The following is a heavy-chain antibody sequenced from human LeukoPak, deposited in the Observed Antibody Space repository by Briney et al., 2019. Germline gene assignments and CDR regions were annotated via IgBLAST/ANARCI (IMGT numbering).Heavy chain of an antibody. J-gene: IGHJ4*02. V-gene: IGHV1-2*02. CDR2: IDPNSGGT. CDR3: ARDRDDFWSGSPPDY. CDR1: GYTFTGYY. D-gene: IGHD3-3*01. Sequence: ASEKVSCKASGYTFTGYYMHWVRQAPGQGLEWMGWIDPNSGGTNYAQKLQGRVTMTTDTSTSTAYMELRSLRSDDTAVYYCARDRDDFWSGSPPDYWGQGTLVTVSS.